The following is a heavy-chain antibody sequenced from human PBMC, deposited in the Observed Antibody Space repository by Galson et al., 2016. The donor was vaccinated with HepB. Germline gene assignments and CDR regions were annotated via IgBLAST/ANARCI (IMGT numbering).Heavy chain of an antibody. Sequence: SLRLSCAASGFTFTAYNMHWVRQAPGTGLEWVSSIWSSGSYKYYADSVKGRFTISRDNAQKSVHLQMDILRVEHTAIYYCATFPPFRDGFGYWGQGTPVTVSS. D-gene: IGHD5-24*01. CDR1: GFTFTAYN. CDR3: ATFPPFRDGFGY. V-gene: IGHV3-21*04. CDR2: IWSSGSYK. J-gene: IGHJ4*02.